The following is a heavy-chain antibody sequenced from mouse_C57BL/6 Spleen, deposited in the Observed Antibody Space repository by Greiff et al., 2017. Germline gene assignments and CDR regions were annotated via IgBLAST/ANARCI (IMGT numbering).Heavy chain of an antibody. D-gene: IGHD1-1*01. Sequence: VKLQESGPGLVQPSQSLSITCTVSGFSLTSYGVHWVRQSPGKGLEWLGVIWRGGSTDYNAAFMSRLSITKDNSKSQVFFKMNSLQADDTAIYYCAKIYYYGSGAMDYWGQGTSVTVSS. J-gene: IGHJ4*01. V-gene: IGHV2-5*01. CDR1: GFSLTSYG. CDR2: IWRGGST. CDR3: AKIYYYGSGAMDY.